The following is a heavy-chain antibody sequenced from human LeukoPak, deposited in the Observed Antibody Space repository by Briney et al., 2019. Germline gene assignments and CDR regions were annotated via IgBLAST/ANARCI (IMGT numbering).Heavy chain of an antibody. J-gene: IGHJ4*02. CDR3: AATDGYIHRHPIYYLDY. V-gene: IGHV1-24*01. CDR2: FDPEDGET. D-gene: IGHD5-24*01. CDR1: GYTLTELS. Sequence: ASVKVSCKVSGYTLTELSMHWVRQAPGKGLEWMGGFDPEDGETIYAQKFQGRVTMTEDTSTDTAYMELSSLRSDDTAMYYCAATDGYIHRHPIYYLDYWGQETLVIVSS.